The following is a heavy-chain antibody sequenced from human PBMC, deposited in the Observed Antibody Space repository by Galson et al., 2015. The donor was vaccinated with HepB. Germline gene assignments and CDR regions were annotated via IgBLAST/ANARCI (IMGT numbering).Heavy chain of an antibody. CDR3: ARDLHYYDFRSGSHFFDN. V-gene: IGHV3-48*02. Sequence: SLRLSCAASGFSFSYYGMNWVRQPPGQGLEWLSYISHSTTSTYYADSVKGRFTISRDNAKNSLFLQMNSLRDDDTAVYFCARDLHYYDFRSGSHFFDNWGQGTLVTVSS. CDR2: ISHSTTST. D-gene: IGHD3-3*01. CDR1: GFSFSYYG. J-gene: IGHJ4*02.